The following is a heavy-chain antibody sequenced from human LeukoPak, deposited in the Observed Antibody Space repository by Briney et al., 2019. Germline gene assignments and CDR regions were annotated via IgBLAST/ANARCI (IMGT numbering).Heavy chain of an antibody. CDR1: VGSITSGHYY. V-gene: IGHV4-30-4*08. D-gene: IGHD3-3*01. CDR2: IYYSGST. CDR3: ARAYYDFWSGLNYYYYMDV. Sequence: SQTLSLTCTVSVGSITSGHYYWSWIRQPPGKGLEWIGYIYYSGSTYYNPSLKSRVTISVDTSKNQFSLKLSSVTAADTAVYYCARAYYDFWSGLNYYYYMDVWGKGTTVTVSS. J-gene: IGHJ6*03.